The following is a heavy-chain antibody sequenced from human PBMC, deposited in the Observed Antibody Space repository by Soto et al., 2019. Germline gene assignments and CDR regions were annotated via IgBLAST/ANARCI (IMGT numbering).Heavy chain of an antibody. D-gene: IGHD2-2*01. V-gene: IGHV1-2*02. CDR3: ARERYQVISDGMDV. CDR2: INPETGGT. J-gene: IGHJ6*02. CDR1: GYTFTGYY. Sequence: QVQLVQSGADVKTPGASVRVSCKASGYTFTGYYVHWVRDAPGQGLEWMGWINPETGGTSYAQKFQGRVNLSSDTSINTTYLELSRMRFDDAAVYFCARERYQVISDGMDVWGQGTTVTVSS.